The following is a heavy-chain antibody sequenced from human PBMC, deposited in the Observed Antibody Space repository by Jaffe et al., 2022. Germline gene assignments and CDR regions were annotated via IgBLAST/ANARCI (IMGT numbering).Heavy chain of an antibody. D-gene: IGHD2-2*01. CDR2: ISYDGSNK. CDR1: GFTFSSYG. J-gene: IGHJ4*02. CDR3: AKDRGYCSSTSCTIPDY. Sequence: QVQLVESGGGVVQPGRSLRLSCAASGFTFSSYGMHWVRQAPGKGLEWVAVISYDGSNKYYADSVKGRFTISRDNSKNTLYLQMNSLRAEDTAVYYCAKDRGYCSSTSCTIPDYWGQGTLVTVSS. V-gene: IGHV3-30*18.